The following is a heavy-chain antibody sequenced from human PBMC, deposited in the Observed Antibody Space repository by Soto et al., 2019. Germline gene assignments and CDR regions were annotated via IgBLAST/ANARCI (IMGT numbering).Heavy chain of an antibody. Sequence: SETLSLTCTVSGGSFKSGSYSWSWIRQPPGKGLEWIGYVYHTGRTSYNPSLKSRVSISMDTSKNQFSLNLDSVTAADTAVYYCARGYYDSGGYHDCWGQGTLVTVSS. D-gene: IGHD3-22*01. CDR2: VYHTGRT. CDR1: GGSFKSGSYS. V-gene: IGHV4-61*01. J-gene: IGHJ4*02. CDR3: ARGYYDSGGYHDC.